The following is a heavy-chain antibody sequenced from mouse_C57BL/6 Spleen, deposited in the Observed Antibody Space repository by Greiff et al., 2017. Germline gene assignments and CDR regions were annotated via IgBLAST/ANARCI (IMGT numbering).Heavy chain of an antibody. J-gene: IGHJ3*01. CDR2: IWSGGST. Sequence: VQLQQSGPGLVQPSQSLSITCTVSGFSLTSYGVHWVRQSPGKGLEWLGVIWSGGSTDYNAAFISRLSISKDNSKSQVFFKMNSLQADDTAIYYCASYYGSSYSLFAYWGQGTLVTVSA. V-gene: IGHV2-2*01. D-gene: IGHD1-1*01. CDR1: GFSLTSYG. CDR3: ASYYGSSYSLFAY.